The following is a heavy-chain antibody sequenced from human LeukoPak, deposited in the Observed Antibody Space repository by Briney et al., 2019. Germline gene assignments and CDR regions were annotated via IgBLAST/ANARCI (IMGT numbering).Heavy chain of an antibody. Sequence: GGSLRLSCAASGFTVSSNYMSWVRQAPGKGPEWVSVIYSGGSTYYADSVKGRFTISRDNSKNTLYLQMNSLRAEDTAVYYCAREIKGYCSGGSCYGDYWGQGTLVTVSS. CDR1: GFTVSSNY. D-gene: IGHD2-15*01. V-gene: IGHV3-66*01. J-gene: IGHJ4*02. CDR3: AREIKGYCSGGSCYGDY. CDR2: IYSGGST.